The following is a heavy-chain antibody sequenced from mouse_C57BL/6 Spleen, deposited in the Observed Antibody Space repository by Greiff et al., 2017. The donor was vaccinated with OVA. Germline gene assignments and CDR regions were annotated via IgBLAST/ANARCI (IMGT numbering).Heavy chain of an antibody. J-gene: IGHJ2*01. Sequence: VQLQESGAELVRPGTSVKMSCKASGYTFTNYWIGWAKQRPGHGLEWIGDIYPGGGYTNYNEKFKGKATLTADKSSSTAYMQFSSLTSEDSAIYYCARRGGTGTYFDYWGQGTTLTVSS. CDR2: IYPGGGYT. V-gene: IGHV1-63*01. D-gene: IGHD4-1*01. CDR3: ARRGGTGTYFDY. CDR1: GYTFTNYW.